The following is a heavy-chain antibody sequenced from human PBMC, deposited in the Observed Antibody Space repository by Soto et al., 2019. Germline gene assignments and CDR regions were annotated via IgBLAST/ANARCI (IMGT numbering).Heavy chain of an antibody. Sequence: GGSLRLSCAASGFTFGSSWMHWVRQVPGKGLVWLSCISSDGRTTVYADSVKGRFTISRDNAKNTLYLQMNSLRMEDTAVYHCARPRPDSSNYWGWFDPWGQGTLVTVSS. J-gene: IGHJ5*02. CDR2: ISSDGRTT. CDR3: ARPRPDSSNYWGWFDP. D-gene: IGHD4-4*01. V-gene: IGHV3-74*01. CDR1: GFTFGSSW.